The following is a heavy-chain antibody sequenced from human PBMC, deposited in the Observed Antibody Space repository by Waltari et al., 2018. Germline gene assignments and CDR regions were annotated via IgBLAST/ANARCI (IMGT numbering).Heavy chain of an antibody. CDR3: ARGVIIPYYFDY. D-gene: IGHD3-10*01. Sequence: QVQLVECGGDVVQPGMSLRLSYAASGFTFSSYGLHGVSQRPGKGLEWVAVKWYDGSNKYYADSVKGRFTISRDNSKNTLYLQMNSLRAEDTAVYYCARGVIIPYYFDYWGQGTLVTVSS. CDR1: GFTFSSYG. CDR2: KWYDGSNK. V-gene: IGHV3-33*01. J-gene: IGHJ4*02.